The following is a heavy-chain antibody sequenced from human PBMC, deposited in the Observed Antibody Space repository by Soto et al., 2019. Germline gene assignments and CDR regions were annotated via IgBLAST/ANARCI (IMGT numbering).Heavy chain of an antibody. D-gene: IGHD1-26*01. J-gene: IGHJ4*02. V-gene: IGHV3-48*02. Sequence: PGGSLRLSCAASGFTFTSYSMNWVRQAPGKGLEWVSYISSSSSTIYYADSMKGRFTISRDHAKNSLYLQVNSLRDEDTAVYYCVRGGATIFDYWGRGTLVTVSP. CDR3: VRGGATIFDY. CDR1: GFTFTSYS. CDR2: ISSSSSTI.